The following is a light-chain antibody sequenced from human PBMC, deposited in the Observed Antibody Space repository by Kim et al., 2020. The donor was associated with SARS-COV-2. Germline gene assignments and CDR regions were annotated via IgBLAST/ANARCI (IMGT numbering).Light chain of an antibody. Sequence: SSPGQRATLSCRASQGIRRFLAWYQQKPGQPPRLLIYDASNRATGVPARFTGSGSGTDFTLTISSLEPEDFAVYYCQQRSNWPLTFGGGTKVDIK. J-gene: IGKJ4*01. CDR1: QGIRRF. CDR3: QQRSNWPLT. V-gene: IGKV3-11*01. CDR2: DAS.